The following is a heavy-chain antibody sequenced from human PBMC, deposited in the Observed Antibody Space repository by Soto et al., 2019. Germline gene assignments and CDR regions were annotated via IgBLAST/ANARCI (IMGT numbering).Heavy chain of an antibody. CDR3: LKDIIRGGLDV. V-gene: IGHV3-9*01. CDR1: GFGLKDFA. CDR2: IMWDSGII. J-gene: IGHJ6*02. Sequence: GGSLRLSCVASGFGLKDFAMHWVRQVPGRGLEWVSGIMWDSGIIGYATSVKGRFTVYRDNAKNSLYLQMNSLTPEGTALYYCLKDIIRGGLDVWGQGTTVTVSS.